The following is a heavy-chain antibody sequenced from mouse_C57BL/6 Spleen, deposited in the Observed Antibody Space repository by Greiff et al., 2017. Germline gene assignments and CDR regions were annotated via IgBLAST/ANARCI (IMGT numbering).Heavy chain of an antibody. CDR1: GYTFTDYY. Sequence: VQLQQSGPELVKPGASVKISCKASGYTFTDYYMNWVKQSPGKSLEWIGDINPNNGGTSYNQKFKGQATLTADKSSSTAYMELRSLTSEASAVYYCARWDDYGTYYFDYWGQGTTLTVSS. CDR2: INPNNGGT. D-gene: IGHD2-4*01. J-gene: IGHJ2*01. V-gene: IGHV1-26*01. CDR3: ARWDDYGTYYFDY.